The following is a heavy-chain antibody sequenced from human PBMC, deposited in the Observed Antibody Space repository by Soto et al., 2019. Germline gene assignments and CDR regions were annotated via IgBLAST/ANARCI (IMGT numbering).Heavy chain of an antibody. CDR2: IFYSGST. D-gene: IGHD6-13*01. CDR1: SGSISSYY. J-gene: IGHJ4*02. V-gene: IGHV4-59*08. Sequence: QVQLQESGPGLVKPSETLSLTCTVSSGSISSYYWSWIRQPPGKGLVWIGYIFYSGSTNYHPSLKSRVTRSVDTFKNQFSLKRSSVTAADTAVYYCVRPVHSSSFGSDYWGRGTLVTVSS. CDR3: VRPVHSSSFGSDY.